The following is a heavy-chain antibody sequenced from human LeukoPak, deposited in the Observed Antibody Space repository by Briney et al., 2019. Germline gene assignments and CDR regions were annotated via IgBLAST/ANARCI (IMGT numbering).Heavy chain of an antibody. CDR2: IKEDGSEK. J-gene: IGHJ4*02. CDR3: ARDLWSGSSFFDY. CDR1: GSAFGSYW. D-gene: IGHD3-3*01. Sequence: GGSLRLSWVPSGSAFGSYWMTWVRRAQGKGLEWVANIKEDGSEKNYVDSVKGRFTISRDNAKNSVYLQMNSLRVEETAVYYCARDLWSGSSFFDYWGQGTLVTVSS. V-gene: IGHV3-7*01.